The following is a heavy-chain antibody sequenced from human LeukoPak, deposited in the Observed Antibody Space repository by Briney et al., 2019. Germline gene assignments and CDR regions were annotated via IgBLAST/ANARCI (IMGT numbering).Heavy chain of an antibody. J-gene: IGHJ4*02. D-gene: IGHD6-13*01. V-gene: IGHV3-23*01. Sequence: PGGSLRLSCAASGFTFSSYGMSWVRQAPGKRLEWVSEISGSGGTTDYADSVKGRFTISRDNSKNTLSLQMNSLRAEDTAVYYCAKAPSMAATGIFIDYWGQGTLVTVSS. CDR2: ISGSGGTT. CDR3: AKAPSMAATGIFIDY. CDR1: GFTFSSYG.